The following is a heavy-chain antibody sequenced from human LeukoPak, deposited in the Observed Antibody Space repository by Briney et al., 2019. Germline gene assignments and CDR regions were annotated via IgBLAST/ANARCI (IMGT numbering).Heavy chain of an antibody. CDR1: GFTFSSYE. J-gene: IGHJ4*02. CDR3: AKGGRTTVVTPPNY. Sequence: GGSLRLSCAASGFTFSSYEMNWVRQAPGKGLEWVAVISYDGSNKYYADSVKGRFTISRDNSKNTLYLQMNSLRAEDTAVYYCAKGGRTTVVTPPNYWGQGTLVTVSS. CDR2: ISYDGSNK. V-gene: IGHV3-30*04. D-gene: IGHD4-23*01.